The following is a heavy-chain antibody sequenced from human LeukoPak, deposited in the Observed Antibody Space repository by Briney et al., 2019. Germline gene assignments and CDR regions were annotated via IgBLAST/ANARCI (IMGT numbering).Heavy chain of an antibody. J-gene: IGHJ5*02. D-gene: IGHD3-10*01. CDR1: GFTFSSYS. Sequence: KPGESLRLSCAAPGFTFSSYSMNWVRQAPGKGLEWVSSISSSSSYIYYADSVKGRFTISRDNAKNSLYLQMNSLRAEDTAVYYCARGLGGWFDPWGQGTLVTVSS. V-gene: IGHV3-21*01. CDR3: ARGLGGWFDP. CDR2: ISSSSSYI.